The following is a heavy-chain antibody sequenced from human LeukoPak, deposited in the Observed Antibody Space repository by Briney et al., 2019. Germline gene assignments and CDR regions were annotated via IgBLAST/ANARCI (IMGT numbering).Heavy chain of an antibody. CDR2: ISSSSGYI. V-gene: IGHV3-21*06. J-gene: IGHJ4*02. Sequence: PGGSLRLSCAASGFTVSSNYMSWVRQAPGKGLEWVSSISSSSGYIYYADSVKGRFTISRDNAKNSLYLQMNSLRAEDTAVYYCARVPSDYWGQGTLVTVSS. CDR3: ARVPSDY. CDR1: GFTVSSNY.